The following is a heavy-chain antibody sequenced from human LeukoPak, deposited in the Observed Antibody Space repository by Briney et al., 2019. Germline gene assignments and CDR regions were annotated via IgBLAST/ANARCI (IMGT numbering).Heavy chain of an antibody. CDR2: IILIFGTA. J-gene: IGHJ4*02. D-gene: IGHD3-22*01. Sequence: SVKVSCKASGGTFSSYAISWVRQAPGQGLEWMGGIILIFGTANYAQKFQGRVTITADESTSTAYMELSSLRSEDMAVYYCAREGPLSGYCDYWGQGTLVTVSS. CDR3: AREGPLSGYCDY. V-gene: IGHV1-69*13. CDR1: GGTFSSYA.